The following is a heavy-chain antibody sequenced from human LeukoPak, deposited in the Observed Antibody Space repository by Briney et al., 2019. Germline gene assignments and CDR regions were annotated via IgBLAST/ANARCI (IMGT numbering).Heavy chain of an antibody. CDR2: IYTSGST. J-gene: IGHJ4*02. V-gene: IGHV4-4*07. CDR3: ARESYSSSYLFDF. D-gene: IGHD6-6*01. Sequence: SETPSLTCTVSGGSISSCYWSWIRQPAGKGLEWIGRIYTSGSTNYNPSLKSRVTMSVDTSKNQISLKVNSVTAADTAVYYCARESYSSSYLFDFWGQGTLFTVSS. CDR1: GGSISSCY.